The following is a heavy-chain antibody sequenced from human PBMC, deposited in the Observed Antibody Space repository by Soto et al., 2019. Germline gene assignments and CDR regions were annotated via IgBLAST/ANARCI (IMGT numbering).Heavy chain of an antibody. CDR1: GFTFSGSA. CDR2: IRSKANSYAT. CDR3: TRPYCSGGSCSEPHDY. J-gene: IGHJ4*02. D-gene: IGHD2-15*01. V-gene: IGHV3-73*01. Sequence: PGGSLRLSCAASGFTFSGSAMHWVRQASGKGLEWVGRIRSKANSYATAYAASVKGRFTISRDDSKNTAYLQMNSLKTEDTAVYYCTRPYCSGGSCSEPHDYWGQGTLVTVSS.